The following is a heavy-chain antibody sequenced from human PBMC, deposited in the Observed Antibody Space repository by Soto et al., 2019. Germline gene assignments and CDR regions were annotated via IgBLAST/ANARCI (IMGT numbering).Heavy chain of an antibody. CDR2: TFYRSKWYT. V-gene: IGHV6-1*01. CDR3: AREKPWLPFDY. Sequence: SQTLSLTCVISGDSVSSNGAAWAWIRQSPSRGLEWLGRTFYRSKWYTDYAISVKSRIIINPDTSKNQFFLQLNSVTPEDTAVYYCAREKPWLPFDYWGQGTLVTVSS. CDR1: GDSVSSNGAA. D-gene: IGHD6-19*01. J-gene: IGHJ4*02.